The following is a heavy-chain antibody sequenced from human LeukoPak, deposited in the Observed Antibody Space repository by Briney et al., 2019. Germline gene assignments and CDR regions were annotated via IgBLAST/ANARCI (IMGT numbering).Heavy chain of an antibody. J-gene: IGHJ3*02. CDR1: GDPISSYY. CDR2: IYYSGST. D-gene: IGHD4-17*01. Sequence: SQTLSLTCAVSGDPISSYYWSWIRQPPGKGLEWLGYIYYSGSTNYNPPLKSRVTISVDTSKNQFSLKLSSVTAADTAVYYCARDTDYGDYGAFDIWGKGTMVTVSS. V-gene: IGHV4-59*01. CDR3: ARDTDYGDYGAFDI.